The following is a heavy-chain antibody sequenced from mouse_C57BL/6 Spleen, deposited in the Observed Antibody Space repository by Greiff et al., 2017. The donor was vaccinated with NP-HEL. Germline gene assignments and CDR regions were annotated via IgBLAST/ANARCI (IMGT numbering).Heavy chain of an antibody. CDR2: INPNYGTT. CDR3: AREDSNYAWFAY. V-gene: IGHV1-39*01. J-gene: IGHJ3*01. D-gene: IGHD2-5*01. CDR1: GYSFTDYN. Sequence: VQLKQSGPELVKPGASVKISCKASGYSFTDYNMNWVMQSHGKSLEWIGVINPNYGTTSYNQKFKGKATLTVDQSSSTAYMQRNSLTSEDSAVYYSAREDSNYAWFAYWGQGTLVTVSA.